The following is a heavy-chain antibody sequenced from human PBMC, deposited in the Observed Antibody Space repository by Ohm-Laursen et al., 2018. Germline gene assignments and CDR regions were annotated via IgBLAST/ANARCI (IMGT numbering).Heavy chain of an antibody. CDR3: AKDLSSKTCPDY. D-gene: IGHD2/OR15-2a*01. CDR2: ISYDGSNK. CDR1: GFTFSSYW. Sequence: SLRLSCTASGFTFSSYWMTWVRQAPGKGLEWVAVISYDGSNKYYADSVKGRFTISRDNSKNTLYLQMNSLRAEDTAVYYCAKDLSSKTCPDYWGQGTLVTVSS. J-gene: IGHJ4*02. V-gene: IGHV3-30*18.